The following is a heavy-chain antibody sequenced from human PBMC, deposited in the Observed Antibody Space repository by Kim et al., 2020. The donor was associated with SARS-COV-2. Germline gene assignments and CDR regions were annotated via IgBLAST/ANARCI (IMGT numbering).Heavy chain of an antibody. CDR3: SRGFHGSVDY. Sequence: GSTNHAQKFQGRVTMTRDTSTSTVYMEVSSLSSEDTAVYYCSRGFHGSVDYWGQGTLVTVSS. J-gene: IGHJ4*02. D-gene: IGHD3-10*01. CDR2: GST. V-gene: IGHV1-46*03.